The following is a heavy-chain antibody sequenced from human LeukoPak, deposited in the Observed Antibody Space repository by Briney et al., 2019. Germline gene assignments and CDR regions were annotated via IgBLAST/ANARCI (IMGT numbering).Heavy chain of an antibody. J-gene: IGHJ4*02. D-gene: IGHD4-23*01. CDR3: AKSRTVVIPLDY. CDR2: LSGSGGST. CDR1: GFTFSSYG. Sequence: SGGSLRLSCAASGFTFSSYGMSWVRQAPGKGLEWVSTLSGSGGSTYYADAVKGRFTISRDNSKNTLYLQMTSLRAEDTAVYYCAKSRTVVIPLDYWGQGSLVTVSS. V-gene: IGHV3-23*01.